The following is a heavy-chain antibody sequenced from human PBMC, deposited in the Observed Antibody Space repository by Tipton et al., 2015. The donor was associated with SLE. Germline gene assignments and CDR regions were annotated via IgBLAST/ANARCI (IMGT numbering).Heavy chain of an antibody. Sequence: TLSLTCTVSGGSISSGSYYWSWIRQPAGKGLEWIGHIYTSGTTNCNPSLKSRVTISVDTSKNQFSLRLSSVTAADTAVYYCARVNPGAGDAFDIWGQGTMVTVSS. CDR3: ARVNPGAGDAFDI. D-gene: IGHD6-19*01. V-gene: IGHV4-61*09. CDR2: IYTSGTT. J-gene: IGHJ3*02. CDR1: GGSISSGSYY.